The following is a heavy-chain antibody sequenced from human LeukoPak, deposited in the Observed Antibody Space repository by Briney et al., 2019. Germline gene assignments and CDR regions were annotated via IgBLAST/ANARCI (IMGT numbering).Heavy chain of an antibody. CDR3: ARGYYDISGYDPGDY. J-gene: IGHJ4*02. CDR2: IYTSGST. CDR1: GGSISSGSFY. Sequence: SETLSLTCTVSGGSISSGSFYWSWIRQPAGKGLEWIGRIYTSGSTSYNPSLKSRVTISVDTSKNQFSLKLSSVTAADTAVYYCARGYYDISGYDPGDYWGQGTLVTVSS. D-gene: IGHD3-22*01. V-gene: IGHV4-61*02.